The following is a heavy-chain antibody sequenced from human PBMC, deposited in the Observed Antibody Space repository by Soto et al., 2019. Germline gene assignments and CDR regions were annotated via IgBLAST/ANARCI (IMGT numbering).Heavy chain of an antibody. CDR3: ARVCTSCYTGFGYYYYGMDV. Sequence: SVKRYRKAAGGSISRYAISRVRQANRQGLEWMGGIIPIFGTANYAQKFQGRVTITADESTSTAYMELSSLRSEDTAVYYCARVCTSCYTGFGYYYYGMDVWGQGTTVTVSS. CDR1: GGSISRYA. J-gene: IGHJ6*02. CDR2: IIPIFGTA. D-gene: IGHD2-2*02. V-gene: IGHV1-69*13.